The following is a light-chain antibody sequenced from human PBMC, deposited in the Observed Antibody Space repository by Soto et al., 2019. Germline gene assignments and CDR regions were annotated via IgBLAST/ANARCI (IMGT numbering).Light chain of an antibody. CDR3: CSNAGSSGYV. CDR2: EVS. Sequence: QSVLTQPASVSGSPGRSITISCTGTSSDVGSYNLVSWYQHHPGKAPKLMIYEVSKRPSGASNRFSGSKSGNTASLTISGLQAEDEADYYCCSNAGSSGYVFGTGTKVTVL. CDR1: SSDVGSYNL. J-gene: IGLJ1*01. V-gene: IGLV2-23*02.